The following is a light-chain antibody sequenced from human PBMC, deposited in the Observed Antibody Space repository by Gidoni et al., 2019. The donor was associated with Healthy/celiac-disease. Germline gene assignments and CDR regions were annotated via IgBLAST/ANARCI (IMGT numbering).Light chain of an antibody. CDR3: QQGASYPRT. J-gene: IGKJ4*01. Sequence: NQLTQSPSSLSASVGDRVTITCRASQGLSRYLAWYQQKPGKPPKLLIYAASTLQIGVPSRFSGSGSGTDFTLTISSLQPEDFATYYCQQGASYPRTFGGGSKVEIK. CDR2: AAS. V-gene: IGKV1-9*01. CDR1: QGLSRY.